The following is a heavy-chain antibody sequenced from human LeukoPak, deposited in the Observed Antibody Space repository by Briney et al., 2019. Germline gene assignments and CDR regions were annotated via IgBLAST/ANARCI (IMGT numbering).Heavy chain of an antibody. J-gene: IGHJ3*02. CDR2: IWYDGSNK. CDR3: AREGVASGAFDI. Sequence: GRSLRLSCAASGFTFSSYGMHWVRQAPGKGLEWVAVIWYDGSNKYYADSVKGRFTISRDNSKNTLYLQMNSLRAEDTAVYYCAREGVASGAFDIWGQGTMVTVSS. CDR1: GFTFSSYG. V-gene: IGHV3-33*01. D-gene: IGHD2-8*01.